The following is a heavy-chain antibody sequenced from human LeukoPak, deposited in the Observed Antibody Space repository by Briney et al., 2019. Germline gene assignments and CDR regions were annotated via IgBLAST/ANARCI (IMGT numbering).Heavy chain of an antibody. CDR1: GFTFSNYA. D-gene: IGHD6-19*01. CDR3: ARVNIAVAVLAY. Sequence: GGSLRLSCAASGFTFSNYAMSWVRQAPGKGLEWVSTLGGRGVLTYYADSVKGRFTISRDNAKNSLYLQMNSLRAEDTAVYYCARVNIAVAVLAYWGQGTLVTVSS. J-gene: IGHJ4*02. CDR2: LGGRGVLT. V-gene: IGHV3-23*01.